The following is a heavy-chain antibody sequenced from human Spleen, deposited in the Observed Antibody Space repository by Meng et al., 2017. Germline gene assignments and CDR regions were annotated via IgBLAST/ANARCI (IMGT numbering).Heavy chain of an antibody. CDR2: INTDGSTT. J-gene: IGHJ6*02. D-gene: IGHD5-12*01. V-gene: IGHV3-74*01. CDR1: GFTFSSYW. Sequence: GESLKISCVASGFTFSSYWMHWVRQDPGKGLVWVSRINTDGSTTSYADSVKGRFTVSRDNSESTLYLEMNSLRVEDTAVYYCARARIVATSPYFGMDVWGQGTTVTVSS. CDR3: ARARIVATSPYFGMDV.